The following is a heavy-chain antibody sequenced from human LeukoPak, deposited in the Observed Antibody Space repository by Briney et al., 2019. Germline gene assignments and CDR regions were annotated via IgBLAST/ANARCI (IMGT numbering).Heavy chain of an antibody. CDR1: GGSISSYY. D-gene: IGHD2-15*01. CDR3: ARDRVLVPATTHYYYGMDV. J-gene: IGHJ6*02. CDR2: IYYSGTT. V-gene: IGHV4-59*01. Sequence: SETLSLTCIVSGGSISSYYWSWIRQPPGKGLEWIGYIYYSGTTNYNPSLKSRVTISVDTSKNQFSLKLSSVTAADTAVYYCARDRVLVPATTHYYYGMDVWGQGTTVTVSS.